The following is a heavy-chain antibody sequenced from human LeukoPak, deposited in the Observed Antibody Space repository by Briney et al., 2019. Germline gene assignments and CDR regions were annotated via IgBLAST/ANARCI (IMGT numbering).Heavy chain of an antibody. V-gene: IGHV4-30-4*08. J-gene: IGHJ5*02. D-gene: IGHD3-22*01. CDR1: GGSITGYY. CDR2: MYYSGST. CDR3: ARPYYYDSRIDP. Sequence: PSETLSLTCTVYGGSITGYYWSWIRQPPGKGLEWIGYMYYSGSTYYNPSLKSRVTISVDTSKNQFSLKLTSVTAADTAVYYCARPYYYDSRIDPWGQGTLVTVSS.